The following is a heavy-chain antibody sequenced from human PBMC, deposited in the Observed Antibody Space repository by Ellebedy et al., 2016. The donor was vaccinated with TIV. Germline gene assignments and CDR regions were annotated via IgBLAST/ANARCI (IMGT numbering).Heavy chain of an antibody. CDR1: GGTFSSYG. CDR3: AADYGDYIIED. J-gene: IGHJ4*02. CDR2: IIPILGIP. Sequence: AASVKVSCKASGGTFSSYGISWVRQAPGQGLEWMGRIIPILGIPNYAQKFQGRVTMTADKSTSTDYMELTSLRSEDTAVYYCAADYGDYIIEDWGQGTLITVSS. V-gene: IGHV1-69*04. D-gene: IGHD4-17*01.